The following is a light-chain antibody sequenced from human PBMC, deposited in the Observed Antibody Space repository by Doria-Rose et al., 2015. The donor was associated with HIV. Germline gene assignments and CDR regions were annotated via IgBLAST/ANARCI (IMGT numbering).Light chain of an antibody. J-gene: IGKJ3*01. CDR3: QQYYDTPS. CDR1: QSLLYTSKNY. Sequence: DIRLTQSPESLGMSLGERATLNCKSNQSLLYTSKNYIAWYQQKPGQPPKLLIYWASTRQSGVPARFSGSGSGTDFTLTISSLEAEGVAVYYCQQYYDTPSFGPGTTVDIK. CDR2: WAS. V-gene: IGKV4-1*01.